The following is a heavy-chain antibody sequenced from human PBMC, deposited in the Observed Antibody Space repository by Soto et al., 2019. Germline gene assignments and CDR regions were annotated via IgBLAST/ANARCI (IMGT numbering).Heavy chain of an antibody. Sequence: EVQLLESGGGLVQPGGSLRLSCAASGFTFSSYAMSWVRQAPGKGLEWVSAISGSGGSTYYADSVKGRFTISRDNSKNTLYLQMNSLRAENTAVYYCAKGGRGYSYGYSAVWGQGTLVTVSS. V-gene: IGHV3-23*01. D-gene: IGHD5-18*01. CDR1: GFTFSSYA. J-gene: IGHJ4*01. CDR2: ISGSGGST. CDR3: AKGGRGYSYGYSAV.